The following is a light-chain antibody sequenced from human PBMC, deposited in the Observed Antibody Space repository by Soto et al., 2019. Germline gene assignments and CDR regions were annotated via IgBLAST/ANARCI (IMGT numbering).Light chain of an antibody. V-gene: IGKV3-15*01. CDR1: QSVSSN. CDR3: QQYNNWPPDRT. CDR2: GAS. J-gene: IGKJ1*01. Sequence: EIVMTQSPATLSVSPGERATLSCRASQSVSSNLAWYQQKPGQAPKLLIYGASTRATGIPARFSGSGSGTEFTLTISRLHSEDFAIYFCQQYNNWPPDRTFGQGTKVEIK.